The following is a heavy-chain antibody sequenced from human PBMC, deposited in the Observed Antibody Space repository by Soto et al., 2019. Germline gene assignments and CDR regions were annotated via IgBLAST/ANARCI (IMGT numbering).Heavy chain of an antibody. Sequence: PSETLSLTCAVSSGSITSSHWWSWVRQTPGKGLEWIGEINHSGSTNYNPSLKSRVTISVDTSKNQFSLKLSSVTAADTAVYYCAALSYSSGANWFDPWGQGTLVTVS. CDR3: AALSYSSGANWFDP. J-gene: IGHJ5*02. CDR2: INHSGST. V-gene: IGHV4-4*02. CDR1: SGSITSSHW. D-gene: IGHD6-19*01.